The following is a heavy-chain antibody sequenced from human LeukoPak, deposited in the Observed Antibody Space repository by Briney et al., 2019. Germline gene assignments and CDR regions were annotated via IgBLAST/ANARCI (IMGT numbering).Heavy chain of an antibody. V-gene: IGHV3-21*01. CDR1: GFTFGSYS. Sequence: PGGSLRLSCAASGFTFGSYSMNWVRQAPGKGLEWVSSISSSSSYIYYADSVKGRSTISRDNAKNSLYLQMNSLRAEDTAVYYCARRLSPGIAAAEAFDIWGQGTMVTVSS. CDR2: ISSSSSYI. J-gene: IGHJ3*02. D-gene: IGHD6-13*01. CDR3: ARRLSPGIAAAEAFDI.